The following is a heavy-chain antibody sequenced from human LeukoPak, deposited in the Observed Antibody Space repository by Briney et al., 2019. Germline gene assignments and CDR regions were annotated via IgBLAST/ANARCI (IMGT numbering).Heavy chain of an antibody. CDR1: GGSISSGGYY. D-gene: IGHD3-22*01. V-gene: IGHV4-61*08. Sequence: SETLSLTCTVSGGSISSGGYYWSWIRQPPGKGLEWIGYIYYSGSTNYNPSLKSRVTISVDTSKNQFSLKLSSVTAADTAVYYCAANYYDSSGYYTPSFDYWGQGTLVTVSS. J-gene: IGHJ4*02. CDR3: AANYYDSSGYYTPSFDY. CDR2: IYYSGST.